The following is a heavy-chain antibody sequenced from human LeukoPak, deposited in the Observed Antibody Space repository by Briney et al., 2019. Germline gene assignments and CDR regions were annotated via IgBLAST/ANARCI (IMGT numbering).Heavy chain of an antibody. CDR2: IIPIFGTA. CDR1: GYTFTGYY. J-gene: IGHJ4*02. Sequence: GASVKVSCKASGYTFTGYYMHWVRQAPGQGLEWMGGIIPIFGTANYAQKFQGRVTITADKSTSTAYMELSRLRSEDTAVYYCARDQVVPWDFGYWGQGTLVTVSS. V-gene: IGHV1-69*06. D-gene: IGHD2-2*01. CDR3: ARDQVVPWDFGY.